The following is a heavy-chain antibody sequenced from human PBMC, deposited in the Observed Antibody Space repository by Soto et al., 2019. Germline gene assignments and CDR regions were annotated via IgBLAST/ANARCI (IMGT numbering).Heavy chain of an antibody. CDR3: TKNALHGAVAGQSWFDP. D-gene: IGHD6-19*01. V-gene: IGHV3-23*01. Sequence: GGSLRLSCAASGFTFSNYAMNWVRQAPGKGLEWVSAISGSGGSTYYADSVKGRFTISRDNSKNTLYVQMNSLRAEDTAVYYCTKNALHGAVAGQSWFDPWDQGTLVTSPQ. CDR2: ISGSGGST. CDR1: GFTFSNYA. J-gene: IGHJ5*02.